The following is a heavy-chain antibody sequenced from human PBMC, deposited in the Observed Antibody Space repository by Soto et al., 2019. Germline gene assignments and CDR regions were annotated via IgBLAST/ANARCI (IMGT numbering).Heavy chain of an antibody. V-gene: IGHV4-30-4*01. Sequence: SLTCTVSGGSISSGDYYWSWIRQPPGKGLEWIGYIYYSGSTYYNPSLKSRVTISVDTSKHQFSLKLGSVTAAGTAVYYCARDPAVAGSGLTVSWGQGTLVTV. J-gene: IGHJ4*02. CDR3: ARDPAVAGSGLTVS. D-gene: IGHD6-19*01. CDR2: IYYSGST. CDR1: GGSISSGDYY.